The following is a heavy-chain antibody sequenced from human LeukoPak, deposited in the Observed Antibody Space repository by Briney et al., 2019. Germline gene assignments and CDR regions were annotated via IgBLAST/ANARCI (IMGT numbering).Heavy chain of an antibody. CDR3: AGKSGVSGFFDS. J-gene: IGHJ4*02. D-gene: IGHD5/OR15-5a*01. CDR2: ISRGGNTI. CDR1: GFTFSDYY. Sequence: GGSLRLSCAASGFTFSDYYMSWIRQAPGQGLEWVSYISRGGNTIYYAESVKGRFTISRDNAKNFLYLQMDSLRAEDTAMYCCAGKSGVSGFFDSWGQGTLVTVSS. V-gene: IGHV3-11*01.